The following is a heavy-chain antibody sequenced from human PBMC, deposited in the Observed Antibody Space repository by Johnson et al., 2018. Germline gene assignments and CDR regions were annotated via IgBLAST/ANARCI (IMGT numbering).Heavy chain of an antibody. CDR3: ARGAPSGTPLWYFDL. CDR1: GFTFSSYN. Sequence: VQLVESGGGLVQPGQSLRLSCVVSGFTFSSYNMNWVRQAPGKGLAWVAYITSDSNSMYYADSVKGRFTISRDNAKHSLYLQVNSLRDEDAAVYYWARGAPSGTPLWYFDLWGRGTLVIVSS. V-gene: IGHV3-48*02. J-gene: IGHJ2*01. D-gene: IGHD1-1*01. CDR2: ITSDSNSM.